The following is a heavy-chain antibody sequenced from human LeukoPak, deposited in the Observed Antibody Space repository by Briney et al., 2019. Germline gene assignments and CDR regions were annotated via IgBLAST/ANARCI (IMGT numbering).Heavy chain of an antibody. V-gene: IGHV3-53*01. CDR3: ARGVEPLAANTLAY. CDR2: LYSDGNT. CDR1: GFTVITND. J-gene: IGHJ4*02. D-gene: IGHD1-14*01. Sequence: PGGSLRLSCAAFGFTVITNDMTWVRQAPGKGLEWVSVLYSDGNTKYADSVQGRFTISTDNSKNTLYLEMNSLSPHDTAVYYCARGVEPLAANTLAYWGQGTLVTVSS.